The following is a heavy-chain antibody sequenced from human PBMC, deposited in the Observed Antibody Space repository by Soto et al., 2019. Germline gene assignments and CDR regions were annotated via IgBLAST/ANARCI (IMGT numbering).Heavy chain of an antibody. J-gene: IGHJ6*02. Sequence: SETLSLTCTVSGGSISSGGYYWSWIRQHPGKGLEWIGYIYYSGSTYYNPSLKSRVTISVDTSKNQFSLKLSSVTAADTAVYYCARDRVWFGELPEYYYYGMDVWGQGTTVTVSS. CDR3: ARDRVWFGELPEYYYYGMDV. V-gene: IGHV4-30-4*08. CDR2: IYYSGST. D-gene: IGHD3-10*01. CDR1: GGSISSGGYY.